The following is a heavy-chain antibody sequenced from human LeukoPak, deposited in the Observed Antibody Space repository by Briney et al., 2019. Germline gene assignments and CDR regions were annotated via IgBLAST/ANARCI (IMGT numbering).Heavy chain of an antibody. CDR2: IKSKTDGGTT. CDR3: TTENYDILTGYFPFDY. J-gene: IGHJ4*02. V-gene: IGHV3-15*01. CDR1: GFTFSNAW. D-gene: IGHD3-9*01. Sequence: NPGGSLRLSCAASGFTFSNAWMSWVRQAPGKGLEWVGRIKSKTDGGTTDYAAPVKGRFTISRDDSKNTLYLQMNSLKTEDTAVYYCTTENYDILTGYFPFDYWGQGTLVTVSS.